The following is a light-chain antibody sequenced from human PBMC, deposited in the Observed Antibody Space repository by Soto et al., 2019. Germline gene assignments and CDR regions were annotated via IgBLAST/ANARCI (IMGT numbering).Light chain of an antibody. CDR2: DAS. Sequence: DIQMTQSPATLSASVGDRVTITCRASQSVRSWLAWYQQKPGTAPKLLIFDASRLESGVPSRFSGSASGTDFTLTINNLQPDDVATYYCQKYNNGGPLTFGGGTKVDIK. J-gene: IGKJ4*01. V-gene: IGKV1-5*01. CDR1: QSVRSW. CDR3: QKYNNGGPLT.